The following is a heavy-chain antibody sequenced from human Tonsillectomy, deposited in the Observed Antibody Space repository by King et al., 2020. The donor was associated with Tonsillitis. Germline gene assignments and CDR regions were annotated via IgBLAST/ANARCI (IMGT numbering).Heavy chain of an antibody. CDR2: IRSKTNTYAT. CDR3: ATGVATYY. J-gene: IGHJ4*01. V-gene: IGHV3-73*02. CDR1: GFTFSGSA. Sequence: VQLVESGGGLVQPGGSLKLSCAASGFTFSGSAMHWVSQASGKGLEWIGRIRSKTNTYATAYSLSVKGRFTISRDDSKNTTSLQMNSLKTEDTAVYYCATGVATYYWGQGTLVTVSS. D-gene: IGHD5-12*01.